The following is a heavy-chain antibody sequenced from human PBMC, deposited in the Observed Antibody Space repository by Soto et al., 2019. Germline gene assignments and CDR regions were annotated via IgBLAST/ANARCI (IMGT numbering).Heavy chain of an antibody. V-gene: IGHV3-23*01. D-gene: IGHD3-10*01. CDR3: AAPRDEYGSGVSWFTYGMDI. CDR1: GFTFSDYA. CDR2: LDGAGGST. Sequence: GGSLRLSCLASGFTFSDYAVTWVRHVPGRGLEWVASLDGAGGSTYYADSVRGRFTISRDNSQNTLFLQMKRLTVDDTAIYYCAAPRDEYGSGVSWFTYGMDIWGQGTTVTVSS. J-gene: IGHJ6*02.